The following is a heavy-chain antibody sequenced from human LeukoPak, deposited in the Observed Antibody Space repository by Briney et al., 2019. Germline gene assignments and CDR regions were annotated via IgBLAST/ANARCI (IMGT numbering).Heavy chain of an antibody. V-gene: IGHV4-61*01. CDR1: GGSVNSGSFY. Sequence: PSETLSLTCTVSGGSVNSGSFYWSWTRQAPGKGLEYIGYIYYSGSTYYNPSLRSRVTISLDTSKNQFSLKLSSVTSADTAVYYCARDLRTVYRRENFSWFDPWGQGTLVTVSS. CDR2: IYYSGST. J-gene: IGHJ5*02. CDR3: ARDLRTVYRRENFSWFDP. D-gene: IGHD1-14*01.